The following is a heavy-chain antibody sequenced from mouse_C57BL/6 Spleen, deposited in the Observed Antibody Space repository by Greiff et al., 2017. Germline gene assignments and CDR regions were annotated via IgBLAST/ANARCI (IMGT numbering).Heavy chain of an antibody. D-gene: IGHD2-5*01. CDR1: GFSLTSYG. J-gene: IGHJ2*01. CDR3: AREYYSNPGDY. V-gene: IGHV2-2*01. Sequence: VKVVESGPGLVQPSQSLSITCTVSGFSLTSYGVHWVRQSPGKGLEWLGVIWSGGSTDYNAAFISRLSISKDNSKSQVFFKMNSLQADDTAIYYCAREYYSNPGDYWGQGTTLTVSS. CDR2: IWSGGST.